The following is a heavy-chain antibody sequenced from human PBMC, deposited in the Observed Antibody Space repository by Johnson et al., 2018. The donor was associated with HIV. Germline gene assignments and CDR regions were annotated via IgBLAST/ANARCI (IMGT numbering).Heavy chain of an antibody. CDR1: GFIFSDYY. CDR2: ISFSDSTI. J-gene: IGHJ3*02. Sequence: QVQLVESGGGLVKPGGSLRLSCVASGFIFSDYYMSWIRQAPGKGLEWVSYISFSDSTIYSADSVQGRLTISRDNAKNSLYLQMNSLRAEDTAVYYCARSKDCSGGSCPDGFDIWGQGTMVIVS. V-gene: IGHV3-11*04. CDR3: ARSKDCSGGSCPDGFDI. D-gene: IGHD2-15*01.